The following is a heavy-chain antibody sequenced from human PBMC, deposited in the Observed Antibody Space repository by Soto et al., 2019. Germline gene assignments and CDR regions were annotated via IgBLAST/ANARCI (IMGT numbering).Heavy chain of an antibody. CDR2: TYYRSKWYN. V-gene: IGHV6-1*01. CDR1: GDSVSSNSSA. J-gene: IGHJ6*03. Sequence: PSQTLSLTCAISGDSVSSNSSAWNWIRQSPSRGLEWLGRTYYRSKWYNDYAVSVKSRITINPDTSKNQFSLQLNSVTPEDTAVYYCARGGIAALPYYYYYYRDVWGKGTTVTVSS. CDR3: ARGGIAALPYYYYYYRDV. D-gene: IGHD6-6*01.